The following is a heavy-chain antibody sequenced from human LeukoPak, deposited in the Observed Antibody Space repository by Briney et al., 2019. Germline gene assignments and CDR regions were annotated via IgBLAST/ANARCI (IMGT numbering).Heavy chain of an antibody. CDR2: ISYDGSNK. V-gene: IGHV3-30*18. D-gene: IGHD6-13*01. J-gene: IGHJ1*01. CDR1: GFTFSSYG. Sequence: GGSLRLSCAASGFTFSSYGMHWVRQAPGKGLEWVAVISYDGSNKYYADSVKGRFTISRDNSKNTLYLQMNSLRAEDTAVYYCAKEGYSGIAAAGAEYFQHWGQGTLVTVSS. CDR3: AKEGYSGIAAAGAEYFQH.